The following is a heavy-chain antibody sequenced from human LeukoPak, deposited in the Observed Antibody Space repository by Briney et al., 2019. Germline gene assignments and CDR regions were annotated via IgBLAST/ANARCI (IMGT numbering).Heavy chain of an antibody. CDR1: GFTFSSYS. D-gene: IGHD6-6*01. CDR3: ARAIAAWSPIVTSRLGWFDP. J-gene: IGHJ5*02. V-gene: IGHV3-21*01. Sequence: GGSLRLSCAASGFTFSSYSMNWVRQAPGKGLEWVSSISSSSSYIYYADSEKGRFTISRDNAKNSLYLQMNSLRAEDTAVYYCARAIAAWSPIVTSRLGWFDPWGQGTLVTVSS. CDR2: ISSSSSYI.